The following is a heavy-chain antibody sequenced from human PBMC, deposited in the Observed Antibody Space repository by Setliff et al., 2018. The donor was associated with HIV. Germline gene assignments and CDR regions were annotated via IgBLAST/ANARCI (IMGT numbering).Heavy chain of an antibody. Sequence: RASVKVSCKASGGTFSSYGISWVRQAPGQGLEWMGGIIPILGIANYAQKFQGRVTITADKSTSTAYVELSSLRSEDTAVYYCARDQAHYYDSTPYYPDAFDLWGQGAMVTVSS. CDR2: IIPILGIA. J-gene: IGHJ3*01. V-gene: IGHV1-69*10. D-gene: IGHD3-22*01. CDR3: ARDQAHYYDSTPYYPDAFDL. CDR1: GGTFSSYG.